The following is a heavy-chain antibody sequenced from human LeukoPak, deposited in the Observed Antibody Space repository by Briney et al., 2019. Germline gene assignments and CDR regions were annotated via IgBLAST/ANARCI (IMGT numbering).Heavy chain of an antibody. CDR3: AGVRRVNNWFDP. Sequence: SETLSLTCTVSGGSISSSSYYWGWIRQPPGKGLEWIGSIYYTGSTYYNPSLKSRVTISVDTSKNQFSLKLSSVTAADTAVYYCAGVRRVNNWFDPWGQGTLVTVSS. D-gene: IGHD4/OR15-4a*01. V-gene: IGHV4-39*07. CDR2: IYYTGST. CDR1: GGSISSSSYY. J-gene: IGHJ5*02.